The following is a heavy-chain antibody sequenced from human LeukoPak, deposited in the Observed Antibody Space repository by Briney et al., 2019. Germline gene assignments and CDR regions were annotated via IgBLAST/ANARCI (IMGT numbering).Heavy chain of an antibody. CDR1: GGSISSSSYY. D-gene: IGHD1-1*01. J-gene: IGHJ4*02. Sequence: SETLSLTCTVSGGSISSSSYYWSWIRQPPGKGLEWIGYIYYSGSTNYNPSLKSRVTISVDTSKNQFSLKLSSVTAADTAVYYCARHARINDPFFDYWGQGTLVTVSS. V-gene: IGHV4-61*05. CDR3: ARHARINDPFFDY. CDR2: IYYSGST.